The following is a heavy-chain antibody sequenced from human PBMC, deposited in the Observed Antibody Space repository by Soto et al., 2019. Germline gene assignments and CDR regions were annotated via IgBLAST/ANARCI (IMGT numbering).Heavy chain of an antibody. CDR2: IYSGSGT. Sequence: VGSLRLSCAASVFIVSSTYMSWVRQSPGKGLEWVSVIYSGSGTYYADSVKGRFTISRDNSKNTLYLQMNNLRAEDAAMYYCARVRRGRLKYYFDYWGQGNLVT. CDR3: ARVRRGRLKYYFDY. D-gene: IGHD1-26*01. V-gene: IGHV3-53*01. CDR1: VFIVSSTY. J-gene: IGHJ4*02.